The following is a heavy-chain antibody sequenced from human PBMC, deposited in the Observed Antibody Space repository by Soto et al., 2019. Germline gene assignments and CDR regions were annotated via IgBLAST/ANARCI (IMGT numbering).Heavy chain of an antibody. J-gene: IGHJ4*02. D-gene: IGHD3-16*01. CDR3: ARLRGGCPADF. Sequence: PSETLSLTCSVSGGSISNNNYHWGWIRQPPGKGLEWMGSIYYRGNTYYNPSLRSRITISVDTSRNQFSLALSSVTAADTAVYFCARLRGGCPADFWGQGTLVTVSP. CDR1: GGSISNNNYH. CDR2: IYYRGNT. V-gene: IGHV4-39*01.